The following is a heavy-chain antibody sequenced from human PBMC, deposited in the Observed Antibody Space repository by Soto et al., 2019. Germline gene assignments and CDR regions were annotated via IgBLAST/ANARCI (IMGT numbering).Heavy chain of an antibody. V-gene: IGHV4-59*08. J-gene: IGHJ4*02. Sequence: SETLPLTCTVSGGSISSYYWSWIRQPTGKGLEWIGYIYYSGSTNYNPSLKSRVTISVDTSKNQFSLKLSSVTAADTAVYYCARQGIDYDILTGLQKYYFDYWGQGTLVTVSS. CDR3: ARQGIDYDILTGLQKYYFDY. CDR1: GGSISSYY. D-gene: IGHD3-9*01. CDR2: IYYSGST.